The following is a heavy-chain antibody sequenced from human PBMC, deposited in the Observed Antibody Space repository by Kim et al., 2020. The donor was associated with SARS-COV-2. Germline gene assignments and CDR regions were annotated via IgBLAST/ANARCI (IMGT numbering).Heavy chain of an antibody. Sequence: VGSLRLSCAASGFTFSSYAMHWVRQAPGKGLEWVAVISYDGSNKYYADSVKGRFTISRDNSKNTLYLQMNSLRAEDTAVYYCAREGVGARSVIDYWGQGT. CDR2: ISYDGSNK. V-gene: IGHV3-30-3*01. J-gene: IGHJ4*02. D-gene: IGHD1-26*01. CDR3: AREGVGARSVIDY. CDR1: GFTFSSYA.